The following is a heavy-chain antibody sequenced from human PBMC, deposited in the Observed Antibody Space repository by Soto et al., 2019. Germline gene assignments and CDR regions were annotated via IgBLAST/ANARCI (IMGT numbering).Heavy chain of an antibody. Sequence: PGESLKISCKGSGYSFTSYWIGWVRQMPGKGLEWMGIIYPGDSDTRYSPSFQGQVTISADKSISTAYLQWSSLKASDTAMYYCARSPDATSSGYYYGPTHFDYWGQGTLVTVAS. D-gene: IGHD3-22*01. CDR1: GYSFTSYW. J-gene: IGHJ4*02. V-gene: IGHV5-51*01. CDR2: IYPGDSDT. CDR3: ARSPDATSSGYYYGPTHFDY.